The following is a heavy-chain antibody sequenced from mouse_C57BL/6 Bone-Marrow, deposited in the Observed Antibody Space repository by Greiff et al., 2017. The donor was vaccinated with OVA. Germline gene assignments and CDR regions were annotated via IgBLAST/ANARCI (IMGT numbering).Heavy chain of an antibody. V-gene: IGHV1-59*01. Sequence: QVQLQQPGAELVRPGTSVKLSCKASGYTFTSYWMHWVKQRHGQGLEWIGVIDPSDSYTNYNQKFKGKATLTVDTSSSTAYMQLSSLTSEDSAVYYCARFITTVVRFDYWGQGTTLTVSS. CDR2: IDPSDSYT. J-gene: IGHJ2*01. CDR3: ARFITTVVRFDY. D-gene: IGHD1-1*01. CDR1: GYTFTSYW.